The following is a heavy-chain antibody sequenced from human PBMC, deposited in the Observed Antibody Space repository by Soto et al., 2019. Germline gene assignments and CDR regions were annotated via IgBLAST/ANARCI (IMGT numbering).Heavy chain of an antibody. CDR3: ASRSSGWYFDY. Sequence: EVQLLESGGGLVQPGGSLRLSCAASGFTFSSYAMSWVRQAPGKGLEWVSAISGSGGSTYYADFVKGRFTISRDNSKNTLYLQMNSLRAEVTAVYYCASRSSGWYFDYWGQGTLVTVTS. D-gene: IGHD6-19*01. J-gene: IGHJ4*02. CDR2: ISGSGGST. V-gene: IGHV3-23*01. CDR1: GFTFSSYA.